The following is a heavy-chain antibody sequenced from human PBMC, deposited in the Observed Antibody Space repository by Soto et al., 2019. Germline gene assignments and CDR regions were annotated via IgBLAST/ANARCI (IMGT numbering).Heavy chain of an antibody. CDR1: GGTFSSYA. CDR3: ARVSSGPYWYYGMDV. V-gene: IGHV1-69*06. J-gene: IGHJ6*02. CDR2: IIPIFGTA. Sequence: SVKVSCKASGGTFSSYAISWVRQAPGQGLEWMGGIIPIFGTANYAQKFQGRVTITADKSTSTAYMELSSLRSEDTAVYYCARVSSGPYWYYGMDVWGQGTTVTVSS. D-gene: IGHD3-22*01.